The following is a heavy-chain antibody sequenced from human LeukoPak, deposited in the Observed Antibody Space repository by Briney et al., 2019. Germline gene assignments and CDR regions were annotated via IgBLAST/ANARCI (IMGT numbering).Heavy chain of an antibody. Sequence: GGSLRLSCVASGFPFPTYAMMWVRQAPGKGLEWVSSVRVSDGARFYADSVKGRFTISRDNAKNTLYLQMNSLRAEDTAVYYCAKVMTSYGYGNYWGQGTLVTVSS. D-gene: IGHD5-18*01. V-gene: IGHV3-23*01. CDR3: AKVMTSYGYGNY. CDR2: VRVSDGAR. J-gene: IGHJ4*02. CDR1: GFPFPTYA.